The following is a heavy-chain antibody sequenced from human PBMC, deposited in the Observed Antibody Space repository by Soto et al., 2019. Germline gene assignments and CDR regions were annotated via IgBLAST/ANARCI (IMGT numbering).Heavy chain of an antibody. D-gene: IGHD2-21*02. CDR2: MYNTGST. CDR1: GGSISSYY. Sequence: SETLSLTCTVSGGSISSYYWSWIRQPPGKGLEWIGYMYNTGSTIYNPSPKSRVTISVDTSKNQFSLKLNSVTAADTAVYYCARDLWGYCGADCYPLDVWGQGTTVSVTS. V-gene: IGHV4-59*01. J-gene: IGHJ6*02. CDR3: ARDLWGYCGADCYPLDV.